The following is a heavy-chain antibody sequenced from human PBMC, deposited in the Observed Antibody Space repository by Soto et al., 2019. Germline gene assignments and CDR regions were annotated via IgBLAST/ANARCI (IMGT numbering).Heavy chain of an antibody. V-gene: IGHV3-21*01. CDR3: AIPPAANFGDWFGS. J-gene: IGHJ5*01. CDR2: ISTSSSYI. Sequence: GGSLRLSCEASGFTFSSYSINWVRQAPGKGLEWVSSISTSSSYIYYANSVKGRFTVSRDNAKNSLFLQMNSLRAEDTAVYYCAIPPAANFGDWFGSWGQGTLVTVSS. CDR1: GFTFSSYS. D-gene: IGHD2-2*01.